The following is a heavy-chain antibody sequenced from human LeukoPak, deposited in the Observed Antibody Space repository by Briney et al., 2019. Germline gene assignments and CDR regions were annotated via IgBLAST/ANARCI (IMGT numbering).Heavy chain of an antibody. V-gene: IGHV3-7*01. CDR3: ARDFWGAYRVDYFEY. D-gene: IGHD3-3*01. CDR1: GFSFSNYW. Sequence: PGGSLSLSCAASGFSFSNYWMSWVRRAPGKGLEWVANIKQDGSETYYVDSVRGRFTISRDNAKKSLYLQMNSLRAEDTAVYYCARDFWGAYRVDYFEYWREGTLVTVSS. J-gene: IGHJ4*02. CDR2: IKQDGSET.